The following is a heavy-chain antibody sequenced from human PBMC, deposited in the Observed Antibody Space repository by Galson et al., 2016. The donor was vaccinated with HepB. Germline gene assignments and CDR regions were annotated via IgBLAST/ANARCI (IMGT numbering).Heavy chain of an antibody. CDR1: SFSINSGGYY. J-gene: IGHJ4*02. D-gene: IGHD2-2*01. CDR2: IYYSGRT. CDR3: ATSPEGTRGRQDY. V-gene: IGHV4-31*03. Sequence: TLSLTCTVSSFSINSGGYYWTWIRQQPGKGLEWIGNIYYSGRTDYNPSLESRVTISIDTSKNYFSLKLSSVTAADTAVYYCATSPEGTRGRQDYWGQGTLVTVSS.